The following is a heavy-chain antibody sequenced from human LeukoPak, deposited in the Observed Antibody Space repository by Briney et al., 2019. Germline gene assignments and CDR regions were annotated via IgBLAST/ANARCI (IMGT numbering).Heavy chain of an antibody. CDR2: IPYYGSNK. D-gene: IGHD2-15*01. J-gene: IGHJ4*02. V-gene: IGHV3-30*02. CDR1: GFPFSTYD. Sequence: PGGSLRLSCAASGFPFSTYDMHWVRQAPGKGLEWVAFIPYYGSNKYYADSVKGRFTISRDNSKNTLYLQMNSLRAEDTAVYYCARDPLDCSGGSCYSRLLPDYWGQGALVTVSS. CDR3: ARDPLDCSGGSCYSRLLPDY.